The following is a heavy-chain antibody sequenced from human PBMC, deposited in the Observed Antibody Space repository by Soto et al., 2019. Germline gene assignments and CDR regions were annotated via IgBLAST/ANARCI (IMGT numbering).Heavy chain of an antibody. Sequence: EVQLLESGGGLVQPGGSLRLSCAASEFTLTDYTMSWVRQAPGQGLEWVSYLSGGGDTFYADSVKGRFTISRDSSKNSLLLQMNSLRAGDTAIYYCAKRLTRGHNPGLGAYDIWGQGTMVTVSS. CDR3: AKRLTRGHNPGLGAYDI. CDR1: EFTLTDYT. D-gene: IGHD1-1*01. V-gene: IGHV3-23*01. CDR2: LSGGGDT. J-gene: IGHJ3*02.